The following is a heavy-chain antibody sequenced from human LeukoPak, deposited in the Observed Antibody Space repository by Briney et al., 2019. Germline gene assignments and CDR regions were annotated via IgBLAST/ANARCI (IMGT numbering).Heavy chain of an antibody. V-gene: IGHV3-43D*04. D-gene: IGHD3-10*01. CDR1: GFTFDDYA. J-gene: IGHJ6*04. Sequence: GGSLRLSCAASGFTFDDYAMHWVRQAPGKGLEWVSLISWDGGSTYYADSVKGRFTISRDNSKNSLYLQMNSLRAEDTALYYCAKVAMVRGVITRYYYYGMDVWGKGTTVIVSS. CDR2: ISWDGGST. CDR3: AKVAMVRGVITRYYYYGMDV.